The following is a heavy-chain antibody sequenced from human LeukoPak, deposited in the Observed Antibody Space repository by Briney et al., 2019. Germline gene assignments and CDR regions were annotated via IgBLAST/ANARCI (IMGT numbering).Heavy chain of an antibody. V-gene: IGHV3-23*01. CDR3: TKDLTTVTSGEGFDY. Sequence: GGSLRLSCVASGFSFNNYAMNWVRQAPGKGLEWVSLIIGSSGSTFYADSVKGRFTISRDNSKNTLYLQMNSLRAEDTAVYYCTKDLTTVTSGEGFDYWGQGTLVTVSS. CDR1: GFSFNNYA. D-gene: IGHD4-11*01. J-gene: IGHJ4*02. CDR2: IIGSSGST.